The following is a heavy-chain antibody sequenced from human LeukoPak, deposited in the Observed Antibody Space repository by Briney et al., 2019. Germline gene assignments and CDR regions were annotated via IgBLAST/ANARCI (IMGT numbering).Heavy chain of an antibody. D-gene: IGHD3-9*01. Sequence: SETLSLTCTVSGGSISSSSYYWGWIRQPPGKGLEWIGSIYYSGSTYYNPSLKSRVTISVDTSKNQFSLKLSSVTAADTAVYYCASSGDILTGFDPWGQGTLVTVSS. CDR2: IYYSGST. J-gene: IGHJ5*02. V-gene: IGHV4-39*07. CDR3: ASSGDILTGFDP. CDR1: GGSISSSSYY.